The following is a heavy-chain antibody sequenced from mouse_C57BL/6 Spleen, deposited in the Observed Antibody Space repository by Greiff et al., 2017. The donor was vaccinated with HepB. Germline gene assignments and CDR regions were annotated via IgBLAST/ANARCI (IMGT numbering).Heavy chain of an antibody. V-gene: IGHV1-15*01. D-gene: IGHD1-1*01. Sequence: VQLQQSGAELVRPGASVTLSCKASGYTFTDYEMHWVKQTPVHGLEWIGAIDPETGGTAYNQKFKGKAILTADKSSSTAYMELRSLTSEDSAVYYCTRGPLTVVDWYFDVWGTGTTVTVSS. CDR3: TRGPLTVVDWYFDV. J-gene: IGHJ1*03. CDR2: IDPETGGT. CDR1: GYTFTDYE.